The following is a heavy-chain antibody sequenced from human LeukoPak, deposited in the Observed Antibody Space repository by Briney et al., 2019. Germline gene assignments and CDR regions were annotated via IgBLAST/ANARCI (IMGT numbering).Heavy chain of an antibody. Sequence: GGSLRLSCAASGFTFSSYAMHWVRQAPGKGLEWGAVISYDGSNKYYADSVKGRFTISRDNSKNTLYLQMNSLRVTKTAVFYCGSVVGVGTSAIVWANGLAPWGREPLSPSPQ. CDR2: ISYDGSNK. J-gene: IGHJ5*02. D-gene: IGHD1/OR15-1a*01. V-gene: IGHV3-30*04. CDR3: GSVVGVGTSAIVWANGLAP. CDR1: GFTFSSYA.